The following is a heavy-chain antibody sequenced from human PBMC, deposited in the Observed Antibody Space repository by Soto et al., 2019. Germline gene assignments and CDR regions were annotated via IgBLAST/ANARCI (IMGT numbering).Heavy chain of an antibody. V-gene: IGHV1-69*02. J-gene: IGHJ5*02. Sequence: QVQLVQSGAEVKKPGSSVKVSCKASGGTFSSYTISWVRQAPGQGLEWMGRIIPILGIANYAQKFQGRVTITADKSTSTADLELGSLRSDDTAVYYCATSPVAAGTCNWFDPWGQGTLVAVST. CDR3: ATSPVAAGTCNWFDP. D-gene: IGHD6-13*01. CDR1: GGTFSSYT. CDR2: IIPILGIA.